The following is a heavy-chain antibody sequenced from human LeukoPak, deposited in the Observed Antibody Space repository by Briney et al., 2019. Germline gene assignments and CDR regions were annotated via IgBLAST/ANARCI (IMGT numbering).Heavy chain of an antibody. J-gene: IGHJ4*02. CDR3: AKDDASSSHDY. CDR2: ISGSGGST. CDR1: GFTFSSYS. D-gene: IGHD6-6*01. Sequence: GSLRLSCAASGFTFSSYSMNWVRQAPGKGLEWVSAISGSGGSTYYADSVKGRFTISRDNSKNTLYLQMNSLRAEDTAVYYCAKDDASSSHDYWGQGTLVTVSS. V-gene: IGHV3-23*01.